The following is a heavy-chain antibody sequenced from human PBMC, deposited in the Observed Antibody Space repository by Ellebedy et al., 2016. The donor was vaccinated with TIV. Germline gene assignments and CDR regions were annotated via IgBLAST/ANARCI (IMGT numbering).Heavy chain of an antibody. D-gene: IGHD6-13*01. J-gene: IGHJ4*02. Sequence: GESLKISCAASGFTLRSYAMSWVRQAPGKGLEWVSAISGSGDRTYYTASVKGRFTISRDNSRNTLYLQMNSLRAEDTAIYYCAKEFGAAGIFDLWGQGSLVTVSS. CDR2: ISGSGDRT. CDR1: GFTLRSYA. V-gene: IGHV3-23*01. CDR3: AKEFGAAGIFDL.